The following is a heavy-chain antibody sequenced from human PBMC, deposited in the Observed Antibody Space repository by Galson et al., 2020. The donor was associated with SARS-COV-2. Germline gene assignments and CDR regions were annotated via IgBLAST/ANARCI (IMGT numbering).Heavy chain of an antibody. CDR1: GDSISSGGYS. V-gene: IGHV4-30-2*01. J-gene: IGHJ4*02. CDR3: ARDSLRGSY. CDR2: IFQSGST. D-gene: IGHD1-26*01. Sequence: SETLSLTCAVSGDSISSGGYSWSWIRQPPGKGLEWIGYIFQSGSTYYNSSLQSRVTISLDRSKNQFSLMLSSVTAADTAVYYCARDSLRGSYWGQGILVTVSS.